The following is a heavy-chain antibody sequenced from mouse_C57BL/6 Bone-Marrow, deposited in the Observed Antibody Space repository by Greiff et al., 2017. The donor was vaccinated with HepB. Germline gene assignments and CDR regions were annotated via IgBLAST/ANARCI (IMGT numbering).Heavy chain of an antibody. J-gene: IGHJ2*01. CDR1: GFTFSSYA. Sequence: EVKLVESGGGLVKPGGSLKLSCAASGFTFSSYAMSWVRQTPEKRLEWVATISDGGSYTYYPDNVKGRFTISRDNAKNNLYLQMSHLKSEDTAMYYCAKDGYYPVYFDYWGQGTTLTVSS. CDR2: ISDGGSYT. D-gene: IGHD2-3*01. CDR3: AKDGYYPVYFDY. V-gene: IGHV5-4*01.